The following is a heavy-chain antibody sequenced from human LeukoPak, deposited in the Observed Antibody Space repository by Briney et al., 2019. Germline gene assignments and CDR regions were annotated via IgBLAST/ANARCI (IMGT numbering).Heavy chain of an antibody. CDR2: ISYDGSNK. V-gene: IGHV3-30*18. Sequence: GRSLRLSCAASGFTFSSYGMHWVRQAPGKGLEWVAVISYDGSNKYYVDSVKGRFTISRDNSKNTLYLQMNSLRAEDTAVYYCAKDQGYSSSWYWGYYFDYWGQGTLVTVSS. CDR1: GFTFSSYG. J-gene: IGHJ4*02. CDR3: AKDQGYSSSWYWGYYFDY. D-gene: IGHD6-13*01.